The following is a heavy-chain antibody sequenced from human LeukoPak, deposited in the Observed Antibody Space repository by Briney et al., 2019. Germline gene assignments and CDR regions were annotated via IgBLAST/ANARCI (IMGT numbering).Heavy chain of an antibody. J-gene: IGHJ5*02. V-gene: IGHV3-74*01. CDR1: GFTFSTYW. D-gene: IGHD2-2*01. CDR2: LSGDGSST. Sequence: GGSLRLSCVASGFTFSTYWMHWVRQAPGKGLLWVSRLSGDGSSTRFADSLKGRFTISRDNAKNTLYLQMNSLRAEDSAVYYCARALGGVVVPAAMDWFDPWGQGTLVTVSS. CDR3: ARALGGVVVPAAMDWFDP.